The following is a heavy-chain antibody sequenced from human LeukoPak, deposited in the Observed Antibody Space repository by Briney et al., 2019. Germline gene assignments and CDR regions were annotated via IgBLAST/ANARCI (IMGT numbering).Heavy chain of an antibody. V-gene: IGHV3-21*01. D-gene: IGHD5-12*01. CDR2: ISSSSSYI. CDR1: GFAFSSYS. CDR3: AGDSVVAVVFDY. J-gene: IGHJ4*02. Sequence: GGSLRLSCAASGFAFSSYSMNWVRQAPGKGLEWVSSISSSSSYIYYADSVKGRFTISRDNAKNSLYLQMNSLRAEDTAVYYCAGDSVVAVVFDYWGQGTLVTVSS.